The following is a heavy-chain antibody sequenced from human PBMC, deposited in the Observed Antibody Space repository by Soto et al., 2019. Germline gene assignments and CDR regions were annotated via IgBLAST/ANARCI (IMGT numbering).Heavy chain of an antibody. J-gene: IGHJ6*02. CDR2: ISGSGGST. CDR1: GFTFSSYA. CDR3: AKPRYYYYYYGMDV. V-gene: IGHV3-23*01. Sequence: LRLSCAASGFTFSSYAMSWVRQAPGKGLEWVSAISGSGGSTYYADSVKGQFTISRDNSKNTLYLQMNSLRAEDTAVYYCAKPRYYYYYYGMDVWGQGTTVTVSS.